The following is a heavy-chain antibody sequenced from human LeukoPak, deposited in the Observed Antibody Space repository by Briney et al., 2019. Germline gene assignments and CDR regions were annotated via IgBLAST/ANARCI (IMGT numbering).Heavy chain of an antibody. Sequence: GGSLRLSCAASGFTFSSFAITWVRQARGKGLEGGSGISCRGGNTYDADSVKGRFTISRDKSKNTVYLQMNSLRAEDTAVYYCAKGYNYDFGHNVGDSYYYMDVWGKGTTVTISS. CDR2: ISCRGGNT. D-gene: IGHD3-22*01. J-gene: IGHJ6*03. CDR1: GFTFSSFA. CDR3: AKGYNYDFGHNVGDSYYYMDV. V-gene: IGHV3-23*01.